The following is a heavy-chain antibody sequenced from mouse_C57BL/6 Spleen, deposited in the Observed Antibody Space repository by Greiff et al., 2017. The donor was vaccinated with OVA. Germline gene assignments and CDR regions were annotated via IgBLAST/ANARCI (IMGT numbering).Heavy chain of an antibody. CDR3: ARRGPYWYFDV. Sequence: QVTLKVSGPGLLQSSQTLSLTCSFSGFSLSTSGMGVSWIRQPSGKGLEWLAHIYWDDDKRYNPSLKSRLTISKDTSRNQVFLKITSVDTADTATYYCARRGPYWYFDVWGTGTTVTVSS. CDR2: IYWDDDK. V-gene: IGHV8-12*01. J-gene: IGHJ1*03. CDR1: GFSLSTSGMG.